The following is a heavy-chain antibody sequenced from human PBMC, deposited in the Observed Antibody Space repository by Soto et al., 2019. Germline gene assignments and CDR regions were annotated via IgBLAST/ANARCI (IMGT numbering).Heavy chain of an antibody. CDR3: ARRIMVYANSPGKDYYYYGMDV. J-gene: IGHJ6*02. D-gene: IGHD2-8*01. V-gene: IGHV4-39*01. CDR2: IYYSGST. CDR1: GGCISSSTYY. Sequence: PSETLSLTCTVCGGCISSSTYYWGWFREPPGKGLEVIGRIYYSGSTYYNPSLKSRVTISLDTSKNQFSLKLSSVTAADTAVYYCARRIMVYANSPGKDYYYYGMDVWGQGTTVTVSS.